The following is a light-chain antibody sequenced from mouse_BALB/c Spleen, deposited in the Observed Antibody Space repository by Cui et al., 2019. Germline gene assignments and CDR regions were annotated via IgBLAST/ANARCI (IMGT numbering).Light chain of an antibody. Sequence: QIVLTQSPAIMSASLGERVTMTCTASSSVSSSYLHWYQQKPGSSPKPWIYSTSNLASGVPARFSGSGSGTSYSLTISSMEAEDAATYYCHQYHRSPYTFGGGTKLEIK. CDR3: HQYHRSPYT. V-gene: IGKV4-74*01. CDR2: STS. J-gene: IGKJ2*01. CDR1: SSVSSSY.